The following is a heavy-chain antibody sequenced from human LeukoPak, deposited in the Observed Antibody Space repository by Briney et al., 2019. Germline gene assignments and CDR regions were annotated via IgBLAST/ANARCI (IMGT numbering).Heavy chain of an antibody. Sequence: ASVKVSCKVSGYTLTELSMHWVRQAPGNGLEWMGGFDPEDGETIYAQKFQGRVTMTEDTSTDTAYMELSSLRSEDTAVYYCAALRGNWNYPPGDSWFDPWGQGTLVTVSS. CDR2: FDPEDGET. D-gene: IGHD1-7*01. J-gene: IGHJ5*02. CDR3: AALRGNWNYPPGDSWFDP. V-gene: IGHV1-24*01. CDR1: GYTLTELS.